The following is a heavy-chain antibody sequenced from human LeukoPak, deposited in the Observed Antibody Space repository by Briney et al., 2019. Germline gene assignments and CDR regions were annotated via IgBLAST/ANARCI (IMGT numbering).Heavy chain of an antibody. V-gene: IGHV3-74*01. D-gene: IGHD5-24*01. CDR1: GFTFRSYW. CDR3: ARNRRYTPDY. Sequence: GGSLRLSCAASGFTFRSYWMHWVRQAPGKGLLWVSCIISEGSTTTYADSVKGRFPISRDNAKHALSLQKHSQRDEDTCVLFCARNRRYTPDYWGQGTLVTVSS. J-gene: IGHJ4*02. CDR2: IISEGSTT.